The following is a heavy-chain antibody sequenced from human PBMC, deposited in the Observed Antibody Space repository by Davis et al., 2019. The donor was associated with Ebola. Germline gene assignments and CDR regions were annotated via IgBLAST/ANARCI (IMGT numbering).Heavy chain of an antibody. Sequence: MPSETLSLTCAVYGGSFSGYYWSWIRQPPGKGLEWIGEINHSGSTNYNPSLKSRVTISVDTSKNQFSLKLSSVTAADTAVYYCARGPTWIQLWLRAFDIWGQGTMVTVSS. V-gene: IGHV4-34*01. CDR2: INHSGST. J-gene: IGHJ3*02. CDR3: ARGPTWIQLWLRAFDI. CDR1: GGSFSGYY. D-gene: IGHD5-18*01.